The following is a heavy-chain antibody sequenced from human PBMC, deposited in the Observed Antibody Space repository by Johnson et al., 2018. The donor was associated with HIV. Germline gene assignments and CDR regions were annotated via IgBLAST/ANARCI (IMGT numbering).Heavy chain of an antibody. J-gene: IGHJ3*01. D-gene: IGHD6-13*01. CDR3: AGDGESQQLPLGDAFDV. CDR1: GFSVSNTY. CDR2: IYSGGST. V-gene: IGHV3-66*01. Sequence: VQLVESGGGLVQSGGSLRLSCGASGFSVSNTYMNWVRQAPGKGLEWVSVIYSGGSTYYADSVRGRFTISRDNSKNTLYLQMSSLRVEDTAMYYCAGDGESQQLPLGDAFDVWGRGTLVTVSS.